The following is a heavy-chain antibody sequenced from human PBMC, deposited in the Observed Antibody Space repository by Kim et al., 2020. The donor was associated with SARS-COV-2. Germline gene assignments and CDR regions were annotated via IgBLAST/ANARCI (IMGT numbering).Heavy chain of an antibody. CDR2: INHSGST. V-gene: IGHV4-34*01. CDR1: GGSFSGYY. Sequence: SETLSLTCAVYGGSFSGYYWSWIRQPPGKGLEWIGEINHSGSTNYNPSLKSRVTISVDTSKNQFSLKLSSVTAAETAVYYCARVWCSSTSCYGRRGYYFDYWGQGTLVTVSS. D-gene: IGHD2-2*01. J-gene: IGHJ4*02. CDR3: ARVWCSSTSCYGRRGYYFDY.